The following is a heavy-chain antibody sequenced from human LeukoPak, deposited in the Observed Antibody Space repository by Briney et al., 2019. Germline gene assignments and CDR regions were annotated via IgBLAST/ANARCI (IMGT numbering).Heavy chain of an antibody. D-gene: IGHD3-10*01. CDR3: ARASGPEPAHYFDY. V-gene: IGHV4-59*01. CDR2: IYYSGST. J-gene: IGHJ4*02. Sequence: PSETLSLTCTVSGGSISSYYWSWIRQPPGKGLEWIGYIYYSGSTNYNPSLKSRVTISVDTSKNQFSLKLSSVTAADTAVYYCARASGPEPAHYFDYWGQGTLVTVSS. CDR1: GGSISSYY.